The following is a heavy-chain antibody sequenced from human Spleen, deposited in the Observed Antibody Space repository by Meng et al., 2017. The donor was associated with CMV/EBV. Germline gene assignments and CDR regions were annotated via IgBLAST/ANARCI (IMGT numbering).Heavy chain of an antibody. CDR1: GGSISSSNYY. V-gene: IGHV4-39*07. J-gene: IGHJ4*02. Sequence: SETLSLTCTVSGGSISSSNYYWGWIRQPPRKGLEWIGSIYYTGSTYYNPSLKSRVTISVDTSKNQFSLKLSSVTAADTAVYYCARRRIQLWLGGYYFDYWGQGTLVTVS. CDR2: IYYTGST. D-gene: IGHD5-18*01. CDR3: ARRRIQLWLGGYYFDY.